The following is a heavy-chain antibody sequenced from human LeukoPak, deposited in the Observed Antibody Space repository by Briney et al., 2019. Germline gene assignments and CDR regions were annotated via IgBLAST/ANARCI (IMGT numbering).Heavy chain of an antibody. Sequence: TGGSLRLSCAASGFTFSIYAMSWVRQAPGKGLEWVSSISGTSGNTYYADSVKGRFTISRDNSKNTLYLQMNSLRAEDTAVYYCARDKEPELWYSSSWYGPFDYWGQGTLVTVSS. V-gene: IGHV3-23*01. CDR2: ISGTSGNT. J-gene: IGHJ4*02. CDR3: ARDKEPELWYSSSWYGPFDY. CDR1: GFTFSIYA. D-gene: IGHD6-13*01.